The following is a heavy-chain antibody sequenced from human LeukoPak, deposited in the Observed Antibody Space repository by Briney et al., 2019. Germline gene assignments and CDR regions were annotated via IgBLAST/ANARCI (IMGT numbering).Heavy chain of an antibody. CDR2: ISSSGSTI. CDR1: GFTFSDYY. D-gene: IGHD3-22*01. Sequence: GGSLRLSCAASGFTFSDYYMSWIRQAPGKGLEWVSYISSSGSTIYYADSVKGRFTISRGNAKNSLYLQMNSLRAEDTAVYYCARVIGYYDSSGYYYEDAFDIWGQGTMVTVSS. J-gene: IGHJ3*02. CDR3: ARVIGYYDSSGYYYEDAFDI. V-gene: IGHV3-11*04.